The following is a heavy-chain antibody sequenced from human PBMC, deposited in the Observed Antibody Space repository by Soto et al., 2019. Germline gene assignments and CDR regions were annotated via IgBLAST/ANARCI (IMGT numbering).Heavy chain of an antibody. CDR3: ARDTLVDYDFWSGYYLPPTSFDY. Sequence: GGSLRLSCAASGFTFSSYSMNWVRQAPGKGLEWVSSISSSSSYIYYADSVKGRFTISRDNAKNSLYLQMNSLRAEDTAVYYCARDTLVDYDFWSGYYLPPTSFDYWGQGTLVTVSS. CDR2: ISSSSSYI. D-gene: IGHD3-3*01. CDR1: GFTFSSYS. J-gene: IGHJ4*02. V-gene: IGHV3-21*01.